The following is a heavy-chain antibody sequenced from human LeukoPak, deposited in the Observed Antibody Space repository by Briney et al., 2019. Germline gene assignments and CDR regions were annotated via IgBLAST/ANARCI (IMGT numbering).Heavy chain of an antibody. Sequence: GASVKVSCKTSGYTFTAYSMQWVRQAPGQGLEWMGWINPNSGGTIYAQKFQGRVIMTEDTSTDTAYMELSSLRSEDTAVYYCAREGGATGDAFDTWGQGTMVTVSS. CDR2: INPNSGGT. J-gene: IGHJ3*02. D-gene: IGHD1-26*01. CDR3: AREGGATGDAFDT. V-gene: IGHV1-2*02. CDR1: GYTFTAYS.